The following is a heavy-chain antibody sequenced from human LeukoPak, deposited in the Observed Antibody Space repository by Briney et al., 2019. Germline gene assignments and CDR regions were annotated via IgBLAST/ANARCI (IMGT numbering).Heavy chain of an antibody. Sequence: ASVKVSCKVSGYTXTELSMHWVRQAPGKGLEWMGGFDPEDGETIYAQKFQGRVTMTEDTSTDTAYMELSSLRSEDTAVYYCATRGGSGRFSENWFDPWGQGTLVTVSS. CDR2: FDPEDGET. V-gene: IGHV1-24*01. CDR3: ATRGGSGRFSENWFDP. J-gene: IGHJ5*02. CDR1: GYTXTELS. D-gene: IGHD3-10*01.